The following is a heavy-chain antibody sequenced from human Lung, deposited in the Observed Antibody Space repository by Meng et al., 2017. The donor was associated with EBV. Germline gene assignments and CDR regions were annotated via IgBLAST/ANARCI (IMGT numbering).Heavy chain of an antibody. CDR2: IYHSGST. D-gene: IGHD4-23*01. CDR3: ARDEGGNSERGFQH. CDR1: GGPISSSNW. J-gene: IGHJ1*01. Sequence: QVQLQASGPGLGKPSGPLSRTCAVSGGPISSSNWCSWVRQPPGKGLEWIGEIYHSGSTNYNPSLKSRVTISVDKSKNQFSLKLSSVTAADTAVYYCARDEGGNSERGFQHWGQGTLVTVSS. V-gene: IGHV4-4*02.